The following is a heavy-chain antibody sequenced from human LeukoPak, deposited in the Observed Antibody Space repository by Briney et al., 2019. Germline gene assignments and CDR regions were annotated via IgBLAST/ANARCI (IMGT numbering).Heavy chain of an antibody. V-gene: IGHV3-23*01. CDR2: ISGSGGSA. Sequence: GGSLRLSCAASGFTFSSYSMNWVRQAPGKGLEWVSSISGSGGSAIYADSVKGRFTISRDNSKNTVRLQMNSLRADDTAVYFCARRYCTSTSCYNFDYWGQGTLVTVSS. D-gene: IGHD2-2*01. CDR3: ARRYCTSTSCYNFDY. CDR1: GFTFSSYS. J-gene: IGHJ4*02.